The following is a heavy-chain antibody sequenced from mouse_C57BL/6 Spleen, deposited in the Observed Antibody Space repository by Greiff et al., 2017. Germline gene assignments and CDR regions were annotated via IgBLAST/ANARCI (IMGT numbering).Heavy chain of an antibody. CDR2: IWSGGST. J-gene: IGHJ4*01. D-gene: IGHD4-1*01. CDR3: ARITAYCYAMDY. CDR1: GFSLTSYG. V-gene: IGHV2-2*01. Sequence: QVQLQQSGPGLVQPSQSLSITCTVSGFSLTSYGVHWVRQSPGKGLEWLGVIWSGGSTDYNAAFISRLSISKDNSKSQVFFKMNSLQADDTAISYCARITAYCYAMDYWGQGTSVTVSS.